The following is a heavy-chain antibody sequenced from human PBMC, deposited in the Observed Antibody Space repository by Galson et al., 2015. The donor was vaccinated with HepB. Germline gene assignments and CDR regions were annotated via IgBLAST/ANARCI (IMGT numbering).Heavy chain of an antibody. J-gene: IGHJ6*02. CDR1: GFTFSSYS. D-gene: IGHD3-10*01. CDR2: ISSSSSYI. Sequence: SLRLSCAASGFTFSSYSMNWVRQAPGKGLEWVSSISSSSSYIYYADSVKGRFTISRDNAKNSLYLQMNSLRAEDTAVYYCARDGAGYYYGSGSNYYYGMDVWGQGTTVTVSS. V-gene: IGHV3-21*01. CDR3: ARDGAGYYYGSGSNYYYGMDV.